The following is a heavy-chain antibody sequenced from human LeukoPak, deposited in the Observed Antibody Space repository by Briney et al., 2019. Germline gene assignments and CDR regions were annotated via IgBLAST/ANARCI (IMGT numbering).Heavy chain of an antibody. Sequence: GGSLRLSCAASGFTFSSYSMNWVRQAPGKGLEWVSYISTSSSTIYYADSVKGRFTISRDNAKNSLYLQMNSLRAEDTAVYYCAREALASRGGEAGRWLQLPYFYYWGQGTLVTVSS. J-gene: IGHJ4*02. CDR3: AREALASRGGEAGRWLQLPYFYY. CDR1: GFTFSSYS. D-gene: IGHD5-24*01. CDR2: ISTSSSTI. V-gene: IGHV3-48*04.